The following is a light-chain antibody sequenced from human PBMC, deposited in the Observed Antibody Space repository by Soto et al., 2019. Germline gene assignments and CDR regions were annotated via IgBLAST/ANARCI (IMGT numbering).Light chain of an antibody. J-gene: IGKJ4*01. V-gene: IGKV3-20*01. CDR1: QSVSSSY. CDR3: QHYRTS. Sequence: EIVLTQSPGTLSLAAGERATLSCMASQSVSSSYLAWYQQKPGQAPRQLIYGASSRATGIPDRFSGSGSGTDFTLTITRLEPEDFAVYYCQHYRTSFGGGTRVEIK. CDR2: GAS.